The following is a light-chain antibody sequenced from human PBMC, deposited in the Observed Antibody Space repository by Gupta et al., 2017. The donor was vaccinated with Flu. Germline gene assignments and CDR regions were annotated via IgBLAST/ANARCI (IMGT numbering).Light chain of an antibody. V-gene: IGKV3-20*01. CDR3: QQYGTSPLT. CDR1: QSVASSD. CDR2: GTS. Sequence: EIVLTQSPSTLSLSPGEGATLSCSASQSVASSDLAWYQQRPGQAPRLLIYGTSSRATGIPDRFSCSGSGTDFTLTISRLGPEDFAVYYCQQYGTSPLTFGGGTKVEIK. J-gene: IGKJ4*01.